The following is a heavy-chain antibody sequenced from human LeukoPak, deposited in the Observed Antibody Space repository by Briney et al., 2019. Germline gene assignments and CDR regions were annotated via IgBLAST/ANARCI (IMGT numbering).Heavy chain of an antibody. Sequence: PSETLSLTCAVYGGSFSGYYWSWIRQPPGKGLEWIGEINHSGSTNYNPSLKSRVTISVDTSKNQFSLKLSSVTAADTAVYYCARRGGAVAGAFDYWGQGTLVTVSS. CDR2: INHSGST. J-gene: IGHJ4*02. D-gene: IGHD6-19*01. CDR1: GGSFSGYY. CDR3: ARRGGAVAGAFDY. V-gene: IGHV4-34*01.